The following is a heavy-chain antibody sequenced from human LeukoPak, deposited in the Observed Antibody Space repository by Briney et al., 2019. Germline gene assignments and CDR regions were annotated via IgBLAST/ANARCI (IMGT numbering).Heavy chain of an antibody. V-gene: IGHV4-4*07. D-gene: IGHD5-12*01. J-gene: IGHJ4*02. Sequence: SETLSLTCTVSGGSISGYFWTWIRQPAGKELEWIGRVYTSGTTYYNPSPESRVTISLDTFNNQFSLRVTSVTAADTAIYYCARGTEKTRISGYYSFDHWGRGLLVTVSS. CDR3: ARGTEKTRISGYYSFDH. CDR1: GGSISGYF. CDR2: VYTSGTT.